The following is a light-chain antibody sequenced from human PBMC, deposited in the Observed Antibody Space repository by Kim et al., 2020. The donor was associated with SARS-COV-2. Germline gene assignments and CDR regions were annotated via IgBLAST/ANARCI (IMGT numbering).Light chain of an antibody. CDR3: QQYYSYAQT. CDR1: QDISHY. V-gene: IGKV1-16*02. J-gene: IGKJ4*01. Sequence: ASVGDRVTITCRASQDISHYLAWFQQQPGKAPKSLIHAASVLQSGVPSKFSGSGSGTDFTLTISSLQPEDFATYYCQQYYSYAQTFGGGTKVDIK. CDR2: AAS.